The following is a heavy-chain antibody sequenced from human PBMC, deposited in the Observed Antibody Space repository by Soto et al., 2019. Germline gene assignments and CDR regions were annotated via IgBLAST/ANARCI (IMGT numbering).Heavy chain of an antibody. V-gene: IGHV3-30*18. Sequence: QVQLVESGGGVVQPGRSLRLSCAASGFTFSSYGMHWVRQAPGKGLEWVAVISYDGSNKYYADSVKGRFTISRDNSKNKLYLQMNSLSAEDTAVYYCAKDLSGYSSSYTSHYFDYWGQGTLVTVSS. CDR2: ISYDGSNK. J-gene: IGHJ4*02. CDR3: AKDLSGYSSSYTSHYFDY. CDR1: GFTFSSYG. D-gene: IGHD6-13*01.